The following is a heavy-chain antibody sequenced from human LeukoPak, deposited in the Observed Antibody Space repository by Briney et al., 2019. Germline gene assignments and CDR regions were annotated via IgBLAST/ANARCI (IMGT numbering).Heavy chain of an antibody. CDR2: IFTGGST. CDR3: AGSRYGDYYVDF. V-gene: IGHV3-53*04. CDR1: DFTVSNNF. D-gene: IGHD4-17*01. J-gene: IGHJ4*02. Sequence: PGGSLRLPCAASDFTVSNNFFSWVRQAPGKGLEWVSVIFTGGSTYYADSMKGRFTISRHNSKNTLYLQMDSLRTEDTAVYYCAGSRYGDYYVDFWGQGTLVPVSS.